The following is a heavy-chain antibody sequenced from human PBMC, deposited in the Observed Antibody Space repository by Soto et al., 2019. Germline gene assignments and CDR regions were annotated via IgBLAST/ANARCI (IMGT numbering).Heavy chain of an antibody. CDR3: AKDIGDPRYYYYYGMDV. CDR1: GGSFSGYY. CDR2: INHSGST. V-gene: IGHV4-34*01. J-gene: IGHJ6*02. Sequence: PSETLSLTCAVYGGSFSGYYWSWIRQPPGKGLEWIGEINHSGSTNYNPSLKSRVTISVDTSKNQFSLKLSSVTAADTAVYYCAKDIGDPRYYYYYGMDVWGQGTTVT. D-gene: IGHD2-15*01.